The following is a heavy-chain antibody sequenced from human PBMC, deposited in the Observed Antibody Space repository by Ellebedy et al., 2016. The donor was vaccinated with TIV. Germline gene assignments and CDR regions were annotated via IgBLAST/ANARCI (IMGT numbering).Heavy chain of an antibody. CDR1: GGSFSGYY. V-gene: IGHV4-34*01. Sequence: SETLSLXCAVYGGSFSGYYWSWIRQPPGKGLEWIGEINHSGSTNYNPSLKSRVTISVDTSKNQFSLKLSSVTAADTAVYYCARDPLHISGSPSYYYGMDVWGQGTTVTVSS. D-gene: IGHD1-26*01. J-gene: IGHJ6*02. CDR3: ARDPLHISGSPSYYYGMDV. CDR2: INHSGST.